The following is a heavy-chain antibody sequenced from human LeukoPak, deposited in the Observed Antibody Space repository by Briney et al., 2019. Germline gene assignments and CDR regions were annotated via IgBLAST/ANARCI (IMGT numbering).Heavy chain of an antibody. Sequence: GGSVRLSCTASGFTFSDYYMSWIRQTPGKGLEWLSYISTRDNTIQYADSVKGRFTISRDNANNSVFLQMNNLRAEDSAIYYCARGARWAYYFDYWGQGSLVTVSS. D-gene: IGHD4-23*01. CDR2: ISTRDNTI. CDR1: GFTFSDYY. J-gene: IGHJ4*02. CDR3: ARGARWAYYFDY. V-gene: IGHV3-11*01.